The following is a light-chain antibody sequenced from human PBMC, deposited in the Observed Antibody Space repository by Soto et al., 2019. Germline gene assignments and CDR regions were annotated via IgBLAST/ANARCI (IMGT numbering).Light chain of an antibody. CDR1: SSNIGTYY. J-gene: IGLJ2*01. V-gene: IGLV1-51*01. CDR2: DNN. CDR3: GTWDSSLSAVV. Sequence: SVLTQPPSVSAAPGQKVTISCSGSSSNIGTYYVSWYQHVPGTAPKLLIYDNNERPSGIPDRFSGSKSCTSSTLGITGLQTEDEADYHCGTWDSSLSAVVFGGGTKLTVL.